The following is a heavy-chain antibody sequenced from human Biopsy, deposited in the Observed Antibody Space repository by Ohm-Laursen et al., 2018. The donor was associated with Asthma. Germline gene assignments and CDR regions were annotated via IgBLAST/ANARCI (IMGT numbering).Heavy chain of an antibody. CDR1: GFTFSNAW. V-gene: IGHV3-23*01. J-gene: IGHJ4*02. D-gene: IGHD3-22*01. Sequence: SLRLSCAASGFTFSNAWMSWVRQAPGKGLEWVSAISGSGGSTYYADSVKGRFTISRDNSKNTLYLQMNSLRAEDTAVYYCAKGYYYDSSGFDYWGQGTLVTVSS. CDR3: AKGYYYDSSGFDY. CDR2: ISGSGGST.